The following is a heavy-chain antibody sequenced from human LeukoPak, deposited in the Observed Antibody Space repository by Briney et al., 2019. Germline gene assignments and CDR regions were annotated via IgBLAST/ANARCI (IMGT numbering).Heavy chain of an antibody. CDR2: ISGSGDTT. J-gene: IGHJ4*02. CDR1: GFTFSNYA. Sequence: GGSLRFSCAASGFTFSNYAMSWVRQAPGKGLQWVSTISGSGDTTYYTDSVKGRLTISRGNSKNTLYLQMNILRAEDTAIYFCAKDHYDILTGEPLSFDFWGQGTLVTLSS. CDR3: AKDHYDILTGEPLSFDF. V-gene: IGHV3-23*01. D-gene: IGHD3-9*01.